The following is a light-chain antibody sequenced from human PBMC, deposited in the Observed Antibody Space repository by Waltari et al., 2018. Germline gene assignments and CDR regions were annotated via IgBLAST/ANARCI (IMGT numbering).Light chain of an antibody. CDR2: DAS. CDR3: QQRSNWPYT. CDR1: QSVSSY. Sequence: EIVLTQSPATLSLSPGEQATLSCRASQSVSSYLAWYQQKPGQAPRLLIYDASNRATGIPARFSGSGSGTDFTLTISSLEPEDFAVYYCQQRSNWPYTFGQGTKLEI. J-gene: IGKJ2*01. V-gene: IGKV3-11*01.